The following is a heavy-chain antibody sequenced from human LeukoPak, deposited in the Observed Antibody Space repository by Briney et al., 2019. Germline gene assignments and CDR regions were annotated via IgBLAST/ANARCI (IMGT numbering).Heavy chain of an antibody. CDR2: ISYDGSNK. CDR3: ASSAGAGTPFDY. D-gene: IGHD6-19*01. J-gene: IGHJ4*02. V-gene: IGHV3-30-3*01. CDR1: GFTFSSYA. Sequence: GGSLRLSCAASGFTFSSYAMHWVRQAPGKGLEWVAVISYDGSNKYYADSVKGRFTISRDNSKNTLYLQMNSLRAEDTAAYYCASSAGAGTPFDYWGQGTLVTVSS.